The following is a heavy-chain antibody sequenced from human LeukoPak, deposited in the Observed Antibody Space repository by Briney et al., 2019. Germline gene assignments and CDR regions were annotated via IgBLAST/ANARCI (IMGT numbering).Heavy chain of an antibody. V-gene: IGHV1-69*06. CDR2: IIPIFGTA. J-gene: IGHJ4*02. CDR3: ARSKGIVGATSRGLDY. D-gene: IGHD1-26*01. Sequence: GASVKVSCKASGGTFSSYAISWVRQAPGQGLEWMGGIIPIFGTANYAQKFQGRVTITADKSTSTAYMELSSLRSEDTAVYYCARSKGIVGATSRGLDYWGQGTLVTVSS. CDR1: GGTFSSYA.